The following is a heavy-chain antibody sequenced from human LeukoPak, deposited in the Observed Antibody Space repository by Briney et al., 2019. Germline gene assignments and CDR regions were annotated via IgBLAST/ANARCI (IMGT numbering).Heavy chain of an antibody. Sequence: SETLSLTCTVSGGSISSYYWSWIRQPPGKGLEWIGYIYYSGSTNYNPSLKSRVTISVDTSKNQFSLKMSSVTAADTAVYYCARDLASCAGDCYSDGFDYWGQGALVTVSS. CDR3: ARDLASCAGDCYSDGFDY. CDR2: IYYSGST. J-gene: IGHJ4*02. D-gene: IGHD2-21*02. V-gene: IGHV4-59*12. CDR1: GGSISSYY.